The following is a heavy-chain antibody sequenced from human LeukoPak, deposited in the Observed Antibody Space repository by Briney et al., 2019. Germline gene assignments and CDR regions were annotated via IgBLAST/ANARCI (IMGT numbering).Heavy chain of an antibody. J-gene: IGHJ3*02. D-gene: IGHD3-22*01. CDR3: ASETYYYDSSGPAFDI. CDR2: IYYSGST. CDR1: GGSISSSSYY. Sequence: WETLSLTCTVSGGSISSSSYYWGWIRQPPGKGLEWIGSIYYSGSTYYNPSLKSRVTISVDTSKNQFSLKLSSVTAADTAVYYCASETYYYDSSGPAFDIWGQGTMVTVSS. V-gene: IGHV4-39*01.